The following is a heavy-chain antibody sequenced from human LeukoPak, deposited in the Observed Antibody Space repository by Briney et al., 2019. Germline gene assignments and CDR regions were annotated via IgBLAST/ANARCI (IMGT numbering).Heavy chain of an antibody. CDR3: ASSMVRGVIGD. Sequence: SETLSLTCTVSGGSISSSGYYWGWIRQTPGKGLEWIGSIYYSGSNYHNPSLKSRVTISVDTSKNQFSLKLSSVTAADTAVYYCASSMVRGVIGDWGQGTLVTVSS. CDR2: IYYSGSN. D-gene: IGHD3-10*01. V-gene: IGHV4-39*01. CDR1: GGSISSSGYY. J-gene: IGHJ4*02.